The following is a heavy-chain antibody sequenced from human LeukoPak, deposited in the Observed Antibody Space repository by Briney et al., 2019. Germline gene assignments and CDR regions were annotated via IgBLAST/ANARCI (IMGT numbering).Heavy chain of an antibody. V-gene: IGHV4-59*01. J-gene: IGHJ5*02. CDR3: ARELGYCSSTSCNNWFDP. CDR2: IYYSGST. CDR1: GGSISSYY. Sequence: SETLSLTCTVSGGSISSYYWSWIRQPPGKGLEWIGYIYYSGSTNYNPSLKSRITISVDTSKNQFSLKLSSVTAADTAVYYCARELGYCSSTSCNNWFDPWGQGTLVTVSS. D-gene: IGHD2-2*01.